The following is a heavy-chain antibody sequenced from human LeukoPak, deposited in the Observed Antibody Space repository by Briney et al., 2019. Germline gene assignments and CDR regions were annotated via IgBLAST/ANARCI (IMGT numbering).Heavy chain of an antibody. Sequence: GGSLRLSCAASGFTFSHFWMSWVRQAPGKGLEWAANIKHDGSERYYVASVKGRFTISRDNAKNSLYLQMNSLRAEDTAVYYCARWSSSGWNWVDYWGQGTLVTVSS. CDR1: GFTFSHFW. CDR2: IKHDGSER. J-gene: IGHJ5*01. CDR3: ARWSSSGWNWVDY. V-gene: IGHV3-7*03. D-gene: IGHD6-19*01.